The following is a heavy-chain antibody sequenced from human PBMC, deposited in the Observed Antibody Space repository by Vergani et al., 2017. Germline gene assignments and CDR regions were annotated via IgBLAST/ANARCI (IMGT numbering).Heavy chain of an antibody. D-gene: IGHD2-2*01. J-gene: IGHJ2*01. V-gene: IGHV4-34*01. CDR2: INHSGST. CDR1: GGSFSGYY. CDR3: ARGRYCSSTSCYDRWYFDL. Sequence: QVQLQQWGAGLLKPSETLSLTCAVYGGSFSGYYWSWIRQPPGKGLEWIGEINHSGSTNYNPSLKSRVTISVDTSKNHVSLKLSSVTAADTAVYYCARGRYCSSTSCYDRWYFDLWGRGTLVTVSS.